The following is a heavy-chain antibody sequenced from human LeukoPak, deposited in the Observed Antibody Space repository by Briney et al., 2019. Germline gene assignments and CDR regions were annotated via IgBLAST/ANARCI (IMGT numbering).Heavy chain of an antibody. CDR1: GYTFTGYY. V-gene: IGHV1-2*02. D-gene: IGHD1-1*01. J-gene: IGHJ5*02. Sequence: ASVKVSCKASGYTFTGYYMHWVRQAPGQGLEWMGWINPNSGGTNYAQKFQGRVTMTRDTSISSAYMELSRLRSDDTAVYYCVRGDNWNDDVDWFDPWGRGTLVTVSS. CDR2: INPNSGGT. CDR3: VRGDNWNDDVDWFDP.